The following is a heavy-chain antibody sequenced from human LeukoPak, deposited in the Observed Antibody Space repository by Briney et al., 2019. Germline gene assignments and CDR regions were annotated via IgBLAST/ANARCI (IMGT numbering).Heavy chain of an antibody. CDR1: GFTFSSYN. CDR3: ARDPYSGGYGAYYYYYMDV. D-gene: IGHD6-19*01. Sequence: GGSLRLSCAASGFTFSSYNMNWVRRTPGKGLEWVSSITTSSSYMFYADSVRGRFTISRDNAENSLYLQMNSLRDEDTAVYYCARDPYSGGYGAYYYYYMDVWGKGTTVTVSS. V-gene: IGHV3-21*01. CDR2: ITTSSSYM. J-gene: IGHJ6*03.